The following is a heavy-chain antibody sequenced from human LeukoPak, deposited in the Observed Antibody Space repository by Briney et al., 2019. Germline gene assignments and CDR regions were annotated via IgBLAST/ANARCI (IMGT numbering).Heavy chain of an antibody. CDR1: GYTFTGYY. J-gene: IGHJ4*02. CDR2: SNPNNGGT. V-gene: IGHV1-2*02. D-gene: IGHD2-8*02. CDR3: ARVDGGEWYYFDY. Sequence: ASVKVSCKASGYTFTGYYMHWVRQAPGQGLEWMGWSNPNNGGTNYAQKFQGRVTMTFDTSISTAYMELSRLRSDDKAIYYCARVDGGEWYYFDYWGQGTLVTVSS.